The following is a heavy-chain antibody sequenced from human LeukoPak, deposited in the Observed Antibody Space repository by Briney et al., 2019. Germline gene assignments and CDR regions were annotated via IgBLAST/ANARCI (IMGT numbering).Heavy chain of an antibody. J-gene: IGHJ4*02. CDR1: GYTFTGYY. CDR3: AGDPVGYGDYGIDY. V-gene: IGHV1-2*02. Sequence: ASVKVSCKASGYTFTGYYMHWVRQAPGQGLEWMGWINPNSGGTNYAQKFQGRVTMTRDTSISTAYMELSRLRSDDTAVYYCAGDPVGYGDYGIDYWGQGTLVTVSS. CDR2: INPNSGGT. D-gene: IGHD4-17*01.